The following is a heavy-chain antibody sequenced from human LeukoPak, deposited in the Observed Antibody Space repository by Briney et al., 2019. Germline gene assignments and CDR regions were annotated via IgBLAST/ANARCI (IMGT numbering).Heavy chain of an antibody. CDR2: ISAYNGNT. D-gene: IGHD6-13*01. CDR3: ARASSSTRYYYYGMDV. CDR1: GYTFTSYG. V-gene: IGHV1-18*04. Sequence: ASVKVSCKASGYTFTSYGISWVRQAPGQGLEWMGWISAYNGNTNYAQKLQGSVTMTTDTSTSTAYMELRSLGSDDTAVYYCARASSSTRYYYYGMDVWGKGTTVTVSS. J-gene: IGHJ6*04.